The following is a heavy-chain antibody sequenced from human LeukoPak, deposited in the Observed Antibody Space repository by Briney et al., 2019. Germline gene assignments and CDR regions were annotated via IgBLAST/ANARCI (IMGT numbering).Heavy chain of an antibody. CDR2: ITGDGGGT. Sequence: RSGGSLRLSCAASGFTFRNYVMSWVRQVPGKGLEWVSAITGDGGGTNHADSVKGRFTISRDNSRNTLYLQMNSLRAEDTAVYYCAKETSSGNSVTIDCWGQGTLVTVSS. CDR3: AKETSSGNSVTIDC. D-gene: IGHD4-23*01. V-gene: IGHV3-23*01. J-gene: IGHJ4*02. CDR1: GFTFRNYV.